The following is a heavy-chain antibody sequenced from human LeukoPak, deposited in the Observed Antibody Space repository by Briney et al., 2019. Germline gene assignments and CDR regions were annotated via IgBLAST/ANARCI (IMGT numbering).Heavy chain of an antibody. CDR2: IRSKAYGGTT. D-gene: IGHD3-10*01. CDR3: TRGYGSGSYYNVAWFDP. CDR1: GFTFGDYA. J-gene: IGHJ5*02. Sequence: GGSLRLSCTASGFTFGDYAMSWFRQAPGKGLEWVGFIRSKAYGGTTEYAASVKGRFTISRDDSKSIAYLQMNSLKTEDTAVYYCTRGYGSGSYYNVAWFDPWGQGTLVSVSS. V-gene: IGHV3-49*03.